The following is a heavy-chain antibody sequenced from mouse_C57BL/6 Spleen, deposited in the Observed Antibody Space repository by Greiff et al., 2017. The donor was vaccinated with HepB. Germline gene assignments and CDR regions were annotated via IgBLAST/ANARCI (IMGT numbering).Heavy chain of an antibody. D-gene: IGHD2-4*01. J-gene: IGHJ4*01. CDR3: GKGYDYDGYAMDY. V-gene: IGHV1-64*01. Sequence: VQLQQPGAELVKPGASVKLSCKASGYTFTSYWMHWVKQRPGQGLEWIGMIHPNSGSTNYNEKFKSKATLTVDKSSSTAYMQLSSLTSEDSAVYYCGKGYDYDGYAMDYWGQGTSVTVSS. CDR2: IHPNSGST. CDR1: GYTFTSYW.